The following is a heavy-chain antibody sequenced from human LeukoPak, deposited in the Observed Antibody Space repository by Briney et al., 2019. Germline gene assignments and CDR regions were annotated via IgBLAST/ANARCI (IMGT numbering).Heavy chain of an antibody. Sequence: SETLSLTCTVSDDSITMYYWTWIRQPPGKGLEWIGYVDHTGSTKFNPSLNGRVSISRDTSNNFFSLRLRSVTAADTAVYFCARGRVSSSTWYSTYYYFFYMDFWGKGTTVTVSS. D-gene: IGHD4-11*01. V-gene: IGHV4-59*01. CDR2: VDHTGST. J-gene: IGHJ6*03. CDR3: ARGRVSSSTWYSTYYYFFYMDF. CDR1: DDSITMYY.